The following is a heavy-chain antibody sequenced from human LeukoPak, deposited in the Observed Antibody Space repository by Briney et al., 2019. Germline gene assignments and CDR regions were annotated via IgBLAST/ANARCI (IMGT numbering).Heavy chain of an antibody. D-gene: IGHD4-17*01. CDR1: GYTFTGYY. J-gene: IGHJ4*02. CDR2: INPNSGGT. CDR3: ARGREVATVTTSLGDY. V-gene: IGHV1-2*02. Sequence: ASVNVSCKASGYTFTGYYMHWVRQAPGQGLEWMGWINPNSGGTNYAQNFQGRVTMTRDTPISTAYMELSRLSSDDTALYYCARGREVATVTTSLGDYWGQGTLVTVSS.